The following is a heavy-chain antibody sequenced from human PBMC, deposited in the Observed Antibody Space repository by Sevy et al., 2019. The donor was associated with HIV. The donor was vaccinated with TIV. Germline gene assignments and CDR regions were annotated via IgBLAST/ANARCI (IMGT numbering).Heavy chain of an antibody. J-gene: IGHJ4*02. CDR3: ARGARGYSGYDSYYFDY. CDR1: GGTFSSYA. Sequence: ASVKVSCKASGGTFSSYAISWVRQAPGQGLEWMGGIIPIFGTANYAQKFQGRVTITADESTSTAYMELNSLRSEDTAVYYCARGARGYSGYDSYYFDYWGQGTLVTVSS. D-gene: IGHD5-12*01. CDR2: IIPIFGTA. V-gene: IGHV1-69*13.